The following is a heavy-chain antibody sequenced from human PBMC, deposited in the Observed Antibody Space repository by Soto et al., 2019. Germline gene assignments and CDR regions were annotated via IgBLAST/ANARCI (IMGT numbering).Heavy chain of an antibody. D-gene: IGHD3-3*01. CDR1: GYPVTAYY. J-gene: IGHJ3*02. CDR2: INPATGAA. CDR3: ARGGGVGVAGSAAFDM. Sequence: QLHLVQSGAVVKKPGASVTVSCSASGYPVTAYYMHWVRQAPGRGLEGMGGINPATGAAKYTQTFQGRVSMARDTSTSTGFMELSGLASEGTAFFYCARGGGVGVAGSAAFDMWGQGTLVTVSS. V-gene: IGHV1-2*02.